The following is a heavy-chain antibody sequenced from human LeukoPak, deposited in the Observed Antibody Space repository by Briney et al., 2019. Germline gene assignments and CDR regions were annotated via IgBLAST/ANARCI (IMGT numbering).Heavy chain of an antibody. V-gene: IGHV4-34*01. CDR2: INHSGSA. J-gene: IGHJ5*02. CDR1: GGSFSGYY. D-gene: IGHD3-16*02. Sequence: PSETLSLTCAVHGGSFSGYYWGWIRQSPGKGLEWIGEINHSGSANYNPSLKSRVTMSLDTSKNQFSLELTSVTAADTAVYYCARGEAGMTTFGGVLFIRAGWFDPWGQGTLVTVSS. CDR3: ARGEAGMTTFGGVLFIRAGWFDP.